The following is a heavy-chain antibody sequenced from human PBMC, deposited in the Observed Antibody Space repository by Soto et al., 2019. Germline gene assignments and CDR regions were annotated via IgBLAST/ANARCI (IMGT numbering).Heavy chain of an antibody. Sequence: PGGSLRLSCAASGFTFSNYGMHWVRQAPGKGLEWVAIMWYDGSNKYYADSVKGRFTISRDNSKNTVYLQMNSLRAEDTAMYYCAAGEPLNYRGQGTLVTVSS. CDR2: MWYDGSNK. CDR3: AAGEPLNY. CDR1: GFTFSNYG. J-gene: IGHJ4*02. D-gene: IGHD3-10*01. V-gene: IGHV3-33*01.